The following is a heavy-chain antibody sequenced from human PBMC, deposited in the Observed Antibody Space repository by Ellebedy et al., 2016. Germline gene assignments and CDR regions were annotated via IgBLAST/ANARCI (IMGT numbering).Heavy chain of an antibody. D-gene: IGHD3-10*01. J-gene: IGHJ6*03. CDR3: AKAPPLYGSGTNGDYYMDV. V-gene: IGHV3-30*18. CDR1: GFTFSSYS. CDR2: ISYDGSNK. Sequence: GESLKISXAASGFTFSSYSMNWVRQAPGKGLEWVAVISYDGSNKYYADSVKGRFTISRDNSKNTLYLQMNSLRAEDTAVYYCAKAPPLYGSGTNGDYYMDVWGKGTTVSVSS.